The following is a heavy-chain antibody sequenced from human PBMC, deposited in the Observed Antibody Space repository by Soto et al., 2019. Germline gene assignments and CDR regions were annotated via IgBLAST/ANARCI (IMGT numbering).Heavy chain of an antibody. D-gene: IGHD6-19*01. Sequence: PSETLSLTCAVSGGSISSGGYSWSWIRQPPGKGLEWIGYIYHSGSTYYNPSLKSRVTISVDKSKNQFSLKLSSVTAADTAVYYCARVAVAGTRFDYWGQGTLVTVSS. V-gene: IGHV4-30-2*01. CDR1: GGSISSGGYS. CDR2: IYHSGST. J-gene: IGHJ4*02. CDR3: ARVAVAGTRFDY.